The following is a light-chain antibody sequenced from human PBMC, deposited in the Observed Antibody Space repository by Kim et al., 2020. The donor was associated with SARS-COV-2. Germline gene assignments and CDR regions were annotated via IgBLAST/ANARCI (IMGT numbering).Light chain of an antibody. CDR2: YDS. V-gene: IGLV3-21*04. CDR1: NIGSKS. Sequence: VAPGKTARITCGGNNIGSKSVHWYQQKPGQAPVLVIYYDSDRPSGIPERFSGSNSGNTATLTISRVEAGDEADYYCQVWDSSSDQVFGTGTKVTVL. J-gene: IGLJ1*01. CDR3: QVWDSSSDQV.